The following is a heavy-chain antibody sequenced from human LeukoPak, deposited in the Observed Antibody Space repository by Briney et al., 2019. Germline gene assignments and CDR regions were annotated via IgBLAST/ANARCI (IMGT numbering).Heavy chain of an antibody. D-gene: IGHD2-2*01. CDR1: GFPFSSFW. V-gene: IGHV3-7*01. Sequence: QPGGSLRLSCAASGFPFSSFWMNWVRQTPGRGLEWLANIRPDGSEQYYVDSVRGRFTISRDNAKNSVYLDMNNLRVDDTGVYYCSGRDSSRSPWACWGQGSLGGVCS. CDR2: IRPDGSEQ. CDR3: SGRDSSRSPWAC. J-gene: IGHJ4*02.